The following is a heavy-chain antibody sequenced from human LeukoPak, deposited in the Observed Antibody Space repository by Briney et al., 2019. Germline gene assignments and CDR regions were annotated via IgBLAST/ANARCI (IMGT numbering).Heavy chain of an antibody. CDR1: GFTFDDYA. J-gene: IGHJ4*02. CDR2: ISWNSGSI. V-gene: IGHV3-9*01. Sequence: GGSLRLSCAASGFTFDDYAMHWVRQAPGKGLEWVLGISWNSGSIDYADSVKGRFTISRDNAKNSLYLQMNSLRAEDTALYYCAKSPKDSGYYEPIDYWGQGTLVTVSS. CDR3: AKSPKDSGYYEPIDY. D-gene: IGHD3-22*01.